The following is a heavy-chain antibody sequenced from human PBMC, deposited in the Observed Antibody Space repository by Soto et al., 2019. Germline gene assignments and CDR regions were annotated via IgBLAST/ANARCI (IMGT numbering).Heavy chain of an antibody. Sequence: PSETLSRTCAVYGGPFSSYYWSWIRQPPGKGLEWIGEINHSGSTNYNPSLKSRVTISVDTSKNQFSLKLSSVTAADTAVYYCARGRVVLRFLEWPTGYYGMDVWGQGTTVTVSS. V-gene: IGHV4-34*01. CDR3: ARGRVVLRFLEWPTGYYGMDV. J-gene: IGHJ6*02. CDR2: INHSGST. D-gene: IGHD3-3*01. CDR1: GGPFSSYY.